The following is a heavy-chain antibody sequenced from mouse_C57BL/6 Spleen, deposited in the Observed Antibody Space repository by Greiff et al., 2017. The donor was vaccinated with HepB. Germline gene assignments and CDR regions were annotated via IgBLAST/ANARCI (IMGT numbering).Heavy chain of an antibody. CDR3: ARDSSGHAMDY. J-gene: IGHJ4*01. V-gene: IGHV5-16*01. CDR1: GFTFSDYY. CDR2: INYDGSST. Sequence: EVQLVESEGGLVQPGRSMKLSCTASGFTFSDYYMAWVRQVPEKGLEWVANINYDGSSTYYLDSLKSRFIISRDNAKNILYLQMSSLKSEDTATYYCARDSSGHAMDYWGQGTSVTVSS. D-gene: IGHD3-2*02.